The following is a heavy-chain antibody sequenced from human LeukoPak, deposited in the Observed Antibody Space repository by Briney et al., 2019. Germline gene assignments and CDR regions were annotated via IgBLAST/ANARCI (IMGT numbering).Heavy chain of an antibody. CDR1: GFTFSSYW. D-gene: IGHD1-26*01. J-gene: IGHJ4*02. Sequence: PGGSLRPSCEASGFTFSSYWMSWVRQAPGKGLEWVANIRDDGGEIYYADSVKGRFTISRDNAKSSLFLQMNSLRAEDAAVYYCARDKPRGSYYGSIFDSWGQGTLVTVSS. V-gene: IGHV3-7*01. CDR2: IRDDGGEI. CDR3: ARDKPRGSYYGSIFDS.